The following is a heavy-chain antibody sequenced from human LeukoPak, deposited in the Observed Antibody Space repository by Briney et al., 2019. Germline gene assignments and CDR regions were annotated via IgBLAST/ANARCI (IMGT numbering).Heavy chain of an antibody. J-gene: IGHJ4*02. CDR3: ARDQSYDSSGYPNGYFDY. Sequence: GASVKVSCKASGYTFTSYYMHWVRQAPGQGLEWMGLINPSGGSTSYAQKFQGRVTMTRDTSTSTVYMELSSLRSEDTAVYYCARDQSYDSSGYPNGYFDYWGQGTLVTVSS. CDR2: INPSGGST. D-gene: IGHD3-22*01. V-gene: IGHV1-46*01. CDR1: GYTFTSYY.